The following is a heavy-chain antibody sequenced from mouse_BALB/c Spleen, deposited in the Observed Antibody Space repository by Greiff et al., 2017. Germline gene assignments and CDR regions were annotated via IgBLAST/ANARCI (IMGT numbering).Heavy chain of an antibody. J-gene: IGHJ4*01. Sequence: QVQLQQPGAELVRPGASVKLSCKASGYTFTSYWINWVKQRPGQGLEWIGNIYPSDSYTNYNQKFKDKATLTVDKSSSTAYMQLSSPTSEDSAVYYCTRELYGNYHYYAMDYWGQGTSVTVSS. CDR2: IYPSDSYT. V-gene: IGHV1-69*02. CDR3: TRELYGNYHYYAMDY. CDR1: GYTFTSYW. D-gene: IGHD2-10*02.